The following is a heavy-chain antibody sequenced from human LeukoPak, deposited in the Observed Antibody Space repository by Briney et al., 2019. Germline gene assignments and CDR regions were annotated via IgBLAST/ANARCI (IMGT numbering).Heavy chain of an antibody. Sequence: GESLKISCKGSGYSFTSYWIGWVRQMPGKGLEWMGIIYPGDSNTRYSPSFQGQVTISAGKSISTAYLQWSSLKASDTAMYYCARQNGFILTGYDNWFDPWGQGALVTVSS. CDR2: IYPGDSNT. CDR3: ARQNGFILTGYDNWFDP. CDR1: GYSFTSYW. D-gene: IGHD3-9*01. V-gene: IGHV5-51*01. J-gene: IGHJ5*02.